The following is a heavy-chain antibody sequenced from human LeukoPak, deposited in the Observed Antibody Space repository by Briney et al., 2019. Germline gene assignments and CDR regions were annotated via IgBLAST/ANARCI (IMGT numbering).Heavy chain of an antibody. V-gene: IGHV5-51*01. CDR1: GYTFTSYW. Sequence: ASVKVSCKASGYTFTSYWIGWVRQMPGKGLEWMGIIYPGDSDTRYSPSFQGQVTISADKSISTAYLQWSSLKASDTAMYYCARLISGIVGATAFDIWGQGTMGTVSS. CDR3: ARLISGIVGATAFDI. CDR2: IYPGDSDT. J-gene: IGHJ3*02. D-gene: IGHD1-26*01.